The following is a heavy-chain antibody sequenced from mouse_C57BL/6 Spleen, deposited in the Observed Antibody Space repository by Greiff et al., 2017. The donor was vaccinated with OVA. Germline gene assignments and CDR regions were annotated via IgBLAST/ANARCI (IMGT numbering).Heavy chain of an antibody. J-gene: IGHJ3*01. Sequence: EVKLQESGGGLVQPGGSMKLSCAASGFTFSDAWMDWVRQSPEKGLEWVAEIRNKANNHATYYAESVKGRFTISRDDSKSSVYLQMNSLRAEDTGIYYCTPGYYYGSSAWFAYWGQGTLVTVSA. CDR2: IRNKANNHAT. CDR1: GFTFSDAW. V-gene: IGHV6-6*01. CDR3: TPGYYYGSSAWFAY. D-gene: IGHD1-1*01.